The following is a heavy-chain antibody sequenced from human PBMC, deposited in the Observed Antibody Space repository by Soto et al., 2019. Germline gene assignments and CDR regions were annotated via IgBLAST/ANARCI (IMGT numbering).Heavy chain of an antibody. CDR3: AKDLHSSGWAAYNFDY. V-gene: IGHV3-30*18. D-gene: IGHD6-25*01. CDR1: GFPFSNYG. J-gene: IGHJ4*02. CDR2: ISYDGSNK. Sequence: PGGSLRLSCAASGFPFSNYGVHWVRQAPGKGLEWVALISYDGSNKYYADSVKGRFTISRDNTKNTLYLQMNSLRAEDSAVYYCAKDLHSSGWAAYNFDYWGQGTLVTVSS.